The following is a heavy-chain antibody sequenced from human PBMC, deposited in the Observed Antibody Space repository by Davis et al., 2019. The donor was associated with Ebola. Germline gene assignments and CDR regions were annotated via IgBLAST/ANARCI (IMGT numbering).Heavy chain of an antibody. D-gene: IGHD5-12*01. V-gene: IGHV1-18*01. CDR1: GYTFTSYG. CDR3: ARGRKVAKMGSWFDP. CDR2: ISAYNVNT. Sequence: ASVKVSCTASGYTFTSYGISWVRQAPGQGLEWMGWISAYNVNTNYAQKLQGRVTMTTDTSTSTAYMELSSLTSEDTAVYYCARGRKVAKMGSWFDPWGQGTLVTVSS. J-gene: IGHJ5*02.